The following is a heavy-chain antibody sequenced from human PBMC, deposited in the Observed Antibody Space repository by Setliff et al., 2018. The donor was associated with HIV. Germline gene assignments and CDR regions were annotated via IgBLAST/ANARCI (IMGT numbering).Heavy chain of an antibody. CDR2: ILGIFGTT. CDR3: AREYHVGTEGPRLANYFDF. Sequence: ASVKVSCKTSGDAFNSNAISWVRQAPGQGLEWMGGILGIFGTTYYAQKFQGRVTITTDESTRTSYMELSSLGSEDTAIYYCAREYHVGTEGPRLANYFDFWGQGTLVTVSS. CDR1: GDAFNSNA. J-gene: IGHJ4*02. V-gene: IGHV1-69*05. D-gene: IGHD6-19*01.